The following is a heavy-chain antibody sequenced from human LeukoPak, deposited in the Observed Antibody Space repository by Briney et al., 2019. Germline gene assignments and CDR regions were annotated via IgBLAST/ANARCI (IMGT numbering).Heavy chain of an antibody. V-gene: IGHV3-53*01. CDR3: ARDHYYDSSGYYL. D-gene: IGHD3-22*01. Sequence: GGSLRLSCAASGFTVSSNYMSWVRQAPGKGLEWVSVIYSGGSTYYADSVKGRFTISRDNSKNTLYLQMNSLRAEDTAVYYCARDHYYDSSGYYLWGQGTLVTVSS. CDR1: GFTVSSNY. J-gene: IGHJ4*02. CDR2: IYSGGST.